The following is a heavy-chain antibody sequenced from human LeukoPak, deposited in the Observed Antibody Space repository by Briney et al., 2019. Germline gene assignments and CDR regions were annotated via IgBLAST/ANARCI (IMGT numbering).Heavy chain of an antibody. D-gene: IGHD2-2*01. CDR2: IKQDGSEK. CDR3: ARVLGYCSSTSCHEWAYFDY. J-gene: IGHJ4*02. V-gene: IGHV3-7*01. CDR1: GFTFSSYA. Sequence: GGSLRLSCAASGFTFSSYAMSWVRQAPGKGLEWVANIKQDGSEKYYVDSVKGRFTISRDNAKNSLYLQMNSLRAEDTAVYYCARVLGYCSSTSCHEWAYFDYWGQGTLVTVSS.